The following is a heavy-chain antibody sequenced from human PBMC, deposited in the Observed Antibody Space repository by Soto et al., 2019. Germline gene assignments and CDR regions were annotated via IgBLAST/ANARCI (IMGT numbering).Heavy chain of an antibody. CDR1: GFTFNNYG. J-gene: IGHJ4*02. Sequence: QVQVVESGGGVVQPGTSLRLSCAASGFTFNNYGMHWVRQAPGKGLEGVAVIWYDASHKYYADSVKGRFTISRDNSKNTLYLQMSSLRGEDTAVYYCARDKTFGGTIGSAFDSWGQGTLVTVSS. CDR2: IWYDASHK. D-gene: IGHD3-16*01. V-gene: IGHV3-33*01. CDR3: ARDKTFGGTIGSAFDS.